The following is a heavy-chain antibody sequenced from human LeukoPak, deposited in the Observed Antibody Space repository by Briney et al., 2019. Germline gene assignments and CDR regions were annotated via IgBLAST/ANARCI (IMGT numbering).Heavy chain of an antibody. J-gene: IGHJ4*02. CDR2: ISKTGST. CDR1: SGSISSGSYY. Sequence: PSETLSLTCTVSSGSISSGSYYWSWIRQPAGKELEWIGRISKTGSTSYNPSLMSRVTMSVDTSNNQFSLRLSSATAADTAVYYCARGPTTMTRAFDYWGQGTLVTVSS. V-gene: IGHV4-61*02. D-gene: IGHD4-17*01. CDR3: ARGPTTMTRAFDY.